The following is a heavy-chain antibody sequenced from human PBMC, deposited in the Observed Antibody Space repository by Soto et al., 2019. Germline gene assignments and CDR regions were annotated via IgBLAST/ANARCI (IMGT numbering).Heavy chain of an antibody. Sequence: PSETLSLTCAVSGGSISSTNWWTWVRQPPGKGLEWIGEIYHSGSTNYNPSLKGRVTISLDKSKNQFSLHLSPMTAADTAVYYCARLYSTRYNSDGLDVWGQGTPVTVSS. V-gene: IGHV4-4*02. D-gene: IGHD6-13*01. J-gene: IGHJ6*02. CDR3: ARLYSTRYNSDGLDV. CDR1: GGSISSTNW. CDR2: IYHSGST.